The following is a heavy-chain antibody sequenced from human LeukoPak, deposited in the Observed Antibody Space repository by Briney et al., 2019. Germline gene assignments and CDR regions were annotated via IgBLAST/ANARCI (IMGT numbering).Heavy chain of an antibody. CDR2: ISSTGNSI. D-gene: IGHD3-10*01. J-gene: IGHJ5*02. CDR1: GFMFSDYY. CDR3: AKGGIRYGYWFDH. Sequence: GGSLRLSCAATGFMFSDYYMSWIRQAPGKGLEWVSYISSTGNSIFYADSVKGRFTISRDHAKNSLSLQLNSLRAEDTAVYYCAKGGIRYGYWFDHWGQGTLVTVSS. V-gene: IGHV3-11*01.